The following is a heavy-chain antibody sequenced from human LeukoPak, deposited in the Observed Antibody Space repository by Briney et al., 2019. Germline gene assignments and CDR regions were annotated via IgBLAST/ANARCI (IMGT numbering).Heavy chain of an antibody. D-gene: IGHD2-21*02. CDR3: ARECGGDCYPAFDY. CDR1: GFTFSSYA. V-gene: IGHV3-30-3*01. CDR2: ISYDGSNK. Sequence: TGGSLRLSCAASGFTFSSYAMHWVRQAPGKGLEWVAVISYDGSNKYYADSVKGRFTISRDNSKNTLYLQMNSLRAEDTAVHYCARECGGDCYPAFDYWGQGTLVTVSS. J-gene: IGHJ4*02.